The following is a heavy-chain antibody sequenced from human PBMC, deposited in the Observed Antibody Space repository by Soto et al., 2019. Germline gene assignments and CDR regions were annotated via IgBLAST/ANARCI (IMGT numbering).Heavy chain of an antibody. Sequence: GSLRLSGPAGRFTFGNFWMTCVRQSPGKGLEWVANIKKDGTEKSYVDSVKGRFTISRDNARNSMSLQMNSLRVEDTAVYYGVRNLGNAYWGQGNLVTVSS. CDR2: IKKDGTEK. CDR3: VRNLGNAY. D-gene: IGHD4-4*01. CDR1: RFTFGNFW. J-gene: IGHJ4*01. V-gene: IGHV3-7*01.